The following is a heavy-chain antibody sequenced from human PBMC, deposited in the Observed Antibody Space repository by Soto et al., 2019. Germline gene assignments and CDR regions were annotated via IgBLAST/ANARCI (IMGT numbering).Heavy chain of an antibody. Sequence: PSETLSLTCTVSGGSINVNSYYWGWIRQPPGKGLEWIGSIYYSGSTYYNVSLKSRVTISVDTSKNQFSLRLSSVTAADTAMYFCGSYCTCSTCGEGLYSYGLDVWGRGTTVTVSS. J-gene: IGHJ6*02. D-gene: IGHD2-2*01. CDR3: GSYCTCSTCGEGLYSYGLDV. CDR2: IYYSGST. V-gene: IGHV4-39*01. CDR1: GGSINVNSYY.